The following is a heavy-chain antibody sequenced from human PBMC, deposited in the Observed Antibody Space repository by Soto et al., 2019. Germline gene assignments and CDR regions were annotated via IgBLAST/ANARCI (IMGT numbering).Heavy chain of an antibody. Sequence: QVQLQESGPGLVKPSQTLSLTCTVSGGSISSGGYYWSWIRQHPGKGLEWSGYIYYYGSTYYNPSLKRRVTISVDTSKNQFSLKLSSVTAADTAVYYCARVCGGDCHYGMDVWGQGTTVTVSS. CDR3: ARVCGGDCHYGMDV. D-gene: IGHD2-21*02. V-gene: IGHV4-31*03. J-gene: IGHJ6*02. CDR1: GGSISSGGYY. CDR2: IYYYGST.